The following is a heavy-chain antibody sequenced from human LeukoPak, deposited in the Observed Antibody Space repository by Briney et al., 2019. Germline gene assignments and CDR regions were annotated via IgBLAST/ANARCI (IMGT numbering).Heavy chain of an antibody. CDR1: GFTFSEYL. J-gene: IGHJ4*02. CDR2: IKGDGTKI. Sequence: GGSLRLSCGASGFTFSEYLMTWVRQAPGRGPEWVANIKGDGTKIYYVDSVKGRFTISRDNDKNSLYLQMNNLRVEDTAVYHCARDGSCFDFWGQGALVTVSS. V-gene: IGHV3-7*01. CDR3: ARDGSCFDF. D-gene: IGHD6-19*01.